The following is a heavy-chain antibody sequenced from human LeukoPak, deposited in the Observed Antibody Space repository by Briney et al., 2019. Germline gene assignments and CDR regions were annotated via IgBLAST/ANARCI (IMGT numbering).Heavy chain of an antibody. CDR2: INPNGGGT. J-gene: IGHJ6*02. V-gene: IGHV1-2*02. CDR1: GYTFTGYY. CDR3: ARDLGSTMVRGVIITALYYGMDV. Sequence: GASVKVSCKASGYTFTGYYMHWVRQAPGQGLEWMGWINPNGGGTNYAQKFQGRVTMTRDTSISTAYMELSRLRSDDTAVYYCARDLGSTMVRGVIITALYYGMDVWGQGTTVTVSS. D-gene: IGHD3-10*01.